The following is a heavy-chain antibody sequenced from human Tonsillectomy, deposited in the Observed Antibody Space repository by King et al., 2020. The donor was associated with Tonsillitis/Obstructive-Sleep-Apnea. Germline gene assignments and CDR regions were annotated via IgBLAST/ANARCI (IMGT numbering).Heavy chain of an antibody. CDR3: ARGLRGPRFYYFDY. Sequence: VQLVESGGGLVKPGGSLRLSCAASGFTFSDYYMSWIRQAPGKGLEWVSYISSSSSYTNFADSVKGRFTISRDNAKNSLYLQMNSLRAEDTAVYYCARGLRGPRFYYFDYWGQGTLVTVSS. CDR2: ISSSSSYT. V-gene: IGHV3-11*05. CDR1: GFTFSDYY. D-gene: IGHD3-16*01. J-gene: IGHJ4*02.